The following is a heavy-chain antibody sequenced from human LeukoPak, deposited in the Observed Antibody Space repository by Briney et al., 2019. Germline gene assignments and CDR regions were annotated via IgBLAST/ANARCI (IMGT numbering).Heavy chain of an antibody. CDR2: IDANNGDT. J-gene: IGHJ4*02. CDR3: ARDPSSVTLYFFDY. V-gene: IGHV1-2*02. Sequence: ASVKVSCKASGYTFRGNYIHWLRQAPGQGLEWMGWIDANNGDTKSAQKFHGRVTVSRDTSISTAYMDLSSLSPDDAAGYYCARDPSSVTLYFFDYWGQGTLVTVSS. CDR1: GYTFRGNY. D-gene: IGHD4-11*01.